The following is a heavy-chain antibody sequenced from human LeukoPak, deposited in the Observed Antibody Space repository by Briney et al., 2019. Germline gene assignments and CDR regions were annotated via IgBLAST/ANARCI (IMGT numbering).Heavy chain of an antibody. Sequence: PSETLSLTCTVSSGSISSSSYYWGWIRQPPGKGLEWIGYIYYSGSTNYNPSLKSRVTISVDTSKNQFSLKLSSVTATDTAVYYCARWEYSSSAFDYWGQGTLVTVSS. CDR3: ARWEYSSSAFDY. J-gene: IGHJ4*02. D-gene: IGHD6-6*01. CDR2: IYYSGST. CDR1: SGSISSSSYY. V-gene: IGHV4-61*05.